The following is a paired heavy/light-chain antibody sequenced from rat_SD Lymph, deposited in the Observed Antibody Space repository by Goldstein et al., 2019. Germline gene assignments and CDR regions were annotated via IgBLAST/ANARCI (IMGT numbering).Light chain of an antibody. Sequence: DVVLTQTPPTLSDTIGQSVSISCRSSQSLLHSNGNTYLHWLLQRPGQSPQLLIYLVSRLESGVPNRFSGSGSGTDFTLTIDPVEADDTATYFCQQSWNDPYTFGAGTKLELK. J-gene: IGKJ2-3*01. CDR3: QQSWNDPYT. V-gene: IGKV2S23*01. CDR2: LVS. CDR1: QSLLHSNGNTY.
Heavy chain of an antibody. CDR1: GFTFSNYG. D-gene: IGHD3-1*01. J-gene: IGHJ2*01. V-gene: IGHV5-34*01. CDR3: ARLGPPY. Sequence: EVQLVESGGGLVQPGRSLKLSCLASGFTFSNYGMNWIRQAPGKGLEWVASISSSSSYIYYADTVKGRFTISRDNAKNTLYLQMTSLRSEDTALYYCARLGPPYWGQGVMVTVSS. CDR2: ISSSSSYI.